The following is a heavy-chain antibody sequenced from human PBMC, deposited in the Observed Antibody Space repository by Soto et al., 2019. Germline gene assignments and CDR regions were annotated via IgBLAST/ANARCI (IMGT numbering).Heavy chain of an antibody. CDR3: TRADCSSNTCYFYYGMDV. J-gene: IGHJ6*02. V-gene: IGHV1-3*01. CDR1: GYTLTSYA. Sequence: ASVKVSCKASGYTLTSYATHWVRQAPGQRPEWMGWINGGNGKTKYSQRFQGGVTITRDISASTDYLELSSLTSEDTAVYYCTRADCSSNTCYFYYGMDVWGQGTTVTVSS. D-gene: IGHD2-2*01. CDR2: INGGNGKT.